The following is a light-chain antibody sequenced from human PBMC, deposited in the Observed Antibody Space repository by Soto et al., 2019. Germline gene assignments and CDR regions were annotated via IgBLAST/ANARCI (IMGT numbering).Light chain of an antibody. CDR2: AAS. J-gene: IGKJ3*01. V-gene: IGKV1-9*01. CDR1: QAISSS. CDR3: QHLNSYPP. Sequence: IQLTQSPSSLSATVGDSVTITCRASQAISSSLAWYQQKPGKAPKLLIYAASTLQTGVPSRFSGSGSGTEFTLTISSLQPEDFATYYCQHLNSYPPFGPGTKVAI.